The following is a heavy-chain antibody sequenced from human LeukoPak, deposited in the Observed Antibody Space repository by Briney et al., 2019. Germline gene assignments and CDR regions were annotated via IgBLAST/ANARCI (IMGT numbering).Heavy chain of an antibody. CDR2: ISWNSGSI. D-gene: IGHD6-13*01. J-gene: IGHJ4*02. CDR1: GFTFDDYA. CDR3: AKAYSSYFDY. Sequence: GRSLRLSCAASGFTFDDYAMHWVRQAPGKGLEWVSGISWNSGSIGYADSVKGRFTISRDNSRNTLYLQMNSLRAEDTAVYYCAKAYSSYFDYWGQGTLVTVSS. V-gene: IGHV3-9*01.